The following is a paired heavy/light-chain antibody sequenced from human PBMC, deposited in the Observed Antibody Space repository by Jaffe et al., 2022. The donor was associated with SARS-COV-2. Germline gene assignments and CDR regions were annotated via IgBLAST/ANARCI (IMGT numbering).Heavy chain of an antibody. Sequence: QVQLVQSGAEVKKPGASVKVSCKASGYTFTSYGISWVRQAPGQGLEWMGWISAYNGNTNYAQKLQGRVTMTTDTSTSTAYMELRSLRSDDTAVYYCARVSRYCSSTSCYYYYYYMDVWGKGTTVTVSS. J-gene: IGHJ6*03. CDR2: ISAYNGNT. D-gene: IGHD2-2*01. CDR1: GYTFTSYG. V-gene: IGHV1-18*01. CDR3: ARVSRYCSSTSCYYYYYYMDV.
Light chain of an antibody. CDR3: QSYDSSLSGPHVV. CDR2: GNS. Sequence: QSVLTQPPSVSGAPGQRVTISCTGSSSNIGAGYDVHWYQQLPGTAPKLLIYGNSNRPSGVPDRFSGSKSGTSASLAITGLQAEDEADYYCQSYDSSLSGPHVVFGGGTKLTVL. J-gene: IGLJ2*01. CDR1: SSNIGAGYD. V-gene: IGLV1-40*01.